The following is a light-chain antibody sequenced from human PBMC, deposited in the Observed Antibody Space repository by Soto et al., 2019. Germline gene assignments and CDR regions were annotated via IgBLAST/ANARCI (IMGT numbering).Light chain of an antibody. J-gene: IGKJ5*01. Sequence: DIQMTQSPSSLSASVEDRVIITCRASQSISNHLNWYQQKPGKAPKLLIYKASTLKSGVPSRFSGSGSGTDFTLTISSLEPDDFAVYYCQQRSNWQITFGQGTRLEIK. CDR1: QSISNH. V-gene: IGKV1-39*01. CDR2: KAS. CDR3: QQRSNWQIT.